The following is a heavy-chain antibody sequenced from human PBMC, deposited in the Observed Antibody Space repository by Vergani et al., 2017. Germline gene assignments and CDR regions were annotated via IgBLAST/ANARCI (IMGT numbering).Heavy chain of an antibody. CDR3: ARHHVELVPPTAVNYFDS. Sequence: EVQLVQSGAEVRKPGESLKISCSGSGYTFSHHWIAWLRETPGKGLEWMGMINPRDSDTRFSPSFQGQVILSVAKSSDTAFLQWSSLRASDTATYYCARHHVELVPPTAVNYFDSWGTGTVVIVS. CDR2: INPRDSDT. CDR1: GYTFSHHW. J-gene: IGHJ4*03. D-gene: IGHD4-11*01. V-gene: IGHV5-51*01.